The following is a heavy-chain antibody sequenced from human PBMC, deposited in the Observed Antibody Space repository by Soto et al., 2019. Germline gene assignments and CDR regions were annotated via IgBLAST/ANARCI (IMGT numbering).Heavy chain of an antibody. D-gene: IGHD1-26*01. CDR1: GFTFSSYG. Sequence: PGGSLRLSCAASGFTFSSYGMHWVRQAPGKGLEWVAVIWYDGSNKYYADSVKGRFTISRDNSKNSLYLQMNSLRDEDTAVYYCARDPRYLLTYYYSMDVWGQGTTVTVSS. V-gene: IGHV3-33*01. J-gene: IGHJ6*02. CDR2: IWYDGSNK. CDR3: ARDPRYLLTYYYSMDV.